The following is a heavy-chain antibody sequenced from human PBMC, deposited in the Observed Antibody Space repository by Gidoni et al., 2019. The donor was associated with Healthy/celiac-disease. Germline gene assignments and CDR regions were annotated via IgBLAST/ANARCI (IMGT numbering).Heavy chain of an antibody. Sequence: QVQLVQSGAEVKKPGASVKVSCKAPGGTFSSYAISWVRQAPGQGLEWMGGSIPIFGPAHYAQKFPGRVTITADQSTRPASMELSSLRSEDTAVYYCAGGVVVVPAANPGRYYYYMDVWGKGTTVTVSS. CDR3: AGGVVVVPAANPGRYYYYMDV. D-gene: IGHD2-2*01. J-gene: IGHJ6*03. V-gene: IGHV1-69*01. CDR2: SIPIFGPA. CDR1: GGTFSSYA.